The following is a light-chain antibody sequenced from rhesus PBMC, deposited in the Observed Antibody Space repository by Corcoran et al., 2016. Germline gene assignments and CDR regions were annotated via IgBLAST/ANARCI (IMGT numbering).Light chain of an antibody. V-gene: IGKV1-22*01. CDR1: QGISSW. Sequence: DIQMTQSPSSLSASVGDTVTITCRASQGISSWLAWYQQKPGKAPKLLIYKASSLQSGVPSRFSGSGSGTVCTLTISSLQSEDFATYYFQQCSSRPRTFGQGTKVEIK. CDR3: QQCSSRPRT. J-gene: IGKJ1*01. CDR2: KAS.